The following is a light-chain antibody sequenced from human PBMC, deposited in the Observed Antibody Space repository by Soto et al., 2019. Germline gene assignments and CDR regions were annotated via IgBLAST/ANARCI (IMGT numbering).Light chain of an antibody. V-gene: IGKV3-15*01. CDR3: QQYNNWPPVT. Sequence: EIVMTQSPATLSVSPGERATLSCRASQSVSTNLAWYQQKPGQPPRLLIYGASTRATGFPAWFSGSGAGTEYTLTISSLQAEDFAVYYCQQYNNWPPVTFGPGPKVDI. J-gene: IGKJ3*01. CDR1: QSVSTN. CDR2: GAS.